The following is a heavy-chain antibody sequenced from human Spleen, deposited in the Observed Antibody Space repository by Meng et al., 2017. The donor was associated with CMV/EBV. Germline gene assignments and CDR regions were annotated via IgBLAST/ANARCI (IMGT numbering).Heavy chain of an antibody. J-gene: IGHJ4*02. CDR2: FSQSGST. Sequence: LSCAVSGGSITISNWWSWVRQPPGKGLEWIGEFSQSGSTNYSPSLKSRVTMSLDKSKNQFSLQLSSVTAADTAVYYCATQDAFCSVFWGQGALVTVSS. D-gene: IGHD2-15*01. CDR3: ATQDAFCSVF. CDR1: GGSITISNW. V-gene: IGHV4-4*02.